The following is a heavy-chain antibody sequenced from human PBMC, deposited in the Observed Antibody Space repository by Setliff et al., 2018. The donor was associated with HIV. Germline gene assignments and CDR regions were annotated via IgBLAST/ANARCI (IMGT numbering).Heavy chain of an antibody. V-gene: IGHV3-23*01. D-gene: IGHD3-22*01. J-gene: IGHJ4*02. CDR3: AKAARDYYDSSGYYIGIDY. CDR2: ISATTGDT. Sequence: PGGSLRLSCAASGFTFSTYAMSWVRQAPGRGLEWVSAISATTGDTYYADSVKGRFTISRDNSKSTLYLQMNSLRAEDTAVYYCAKAARDYYDSSGYYIGIDYWGRGTLVTVSS. CDR1: GFTFSTYA.